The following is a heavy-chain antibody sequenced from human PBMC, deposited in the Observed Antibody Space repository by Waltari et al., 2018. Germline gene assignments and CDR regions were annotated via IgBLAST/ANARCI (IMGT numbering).Heavy chain of an antibody. CDR3: AREGGAYYYGMDV. Sequence: QVQLVQSGADVKKPGSSVKVSGWPSAGTSRGCAISWVRQAPGQGLEWMGMIIPILGIANYAQKFQGRVTITADESTSTAYMELSSLRSEDTAVYYCAREGGAYYYGMDVWGQGTTVTVSS. CDR2: IIPILGIA. J-gene: IGHJ6*02. D-gene: IGHD3-16*01. CDR1: AGTSRGCA. V-gene: IGHV1-69*04.